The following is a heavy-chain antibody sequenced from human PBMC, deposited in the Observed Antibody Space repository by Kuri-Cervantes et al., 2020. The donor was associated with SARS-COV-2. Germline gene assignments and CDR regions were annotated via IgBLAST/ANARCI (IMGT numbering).Heavy chain of an antibody. CDR1: GFTVSSNY. V-gene: IGHV3-66*01. D-gene: IGHD3-3*01. CDR3: ARGLSYDFWSGYYPYYYYMDV. J-gene: IGHJ6*03. Sequence: GESLKISCAASGFTVSSNYMSWVRQAPGKGLEWVSVIYSGGSTYYADSVKGRFTISRDNSKNTLYLQMNSLRAEDTAVYYCARGLSYDFWSGYYPYYYYMDVWGKGTTVTVSS. CDR2: IYSGGST.